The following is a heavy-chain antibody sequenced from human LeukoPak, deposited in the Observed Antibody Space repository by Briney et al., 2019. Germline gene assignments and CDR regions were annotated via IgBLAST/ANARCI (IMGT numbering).Heavy chain of an antibody. CDR3: ARGYCSGGSCYSYFFDY. J-gene: IGHJ4*02. Sequence: GGSLRLSCAASGFTVSRNSMSWVRQAPGKGLEWVSVIYGGSSTYYADSVKGRFTISRDNSKNTLFLQMNSLRAEDTAVYYCARGYCSGGSCYSYFFDYWGQGTLVTVSS. V-gene: IGHV3-53*01. D-gene: IGHD2-15*01. CDR1: GFTVSRNS. CDR2: IYGGSST.